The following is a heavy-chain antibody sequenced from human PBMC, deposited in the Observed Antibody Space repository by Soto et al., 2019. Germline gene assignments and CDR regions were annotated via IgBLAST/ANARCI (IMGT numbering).Heavy chain of an antibody. CDR1: GYPFTAYY. D-gene: IGHD3-10*01. V-gene: IGHV1-2*02. CDR3: ARGNNLYYTMDV. CDR2: INPDSGGT. J-gene: IGHJ6*02. Sequence: ASVKVSCKTSGYPFTAYYMYWVRQAPGQGLEWMGWINPDSGGTDYAQKFQGRITMTRDTSISTVYMEVRRLRSDDTAVYYCARGNNLYYTMDVWGQGTTVTVSS.